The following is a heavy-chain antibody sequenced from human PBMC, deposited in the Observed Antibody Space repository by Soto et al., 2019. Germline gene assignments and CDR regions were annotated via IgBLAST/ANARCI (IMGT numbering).Heavy chain of an antibody. CDR1: GFTFSSYG. J-gene: IGHJ6*02. D-gene: IGHD3-3*01. CDR3: AKDLSRPAYYDFWSGYAVYYYYGMDV. Sequence: QVQLVESGGGVVQPGRSLRLSCAASGFTFSSYGMHWVGQAPGKGLEWVAVISYDGSNKYYVDSVKGRFTISRDNSKNTRYLQMNSVRAEDTAVYYCAKDLSRPAYYDFWSGYAVYYYYGMDVWGQGTTVTVSS. V-gene: IGHV3-30*18. CDR2: ISYDGSNK.